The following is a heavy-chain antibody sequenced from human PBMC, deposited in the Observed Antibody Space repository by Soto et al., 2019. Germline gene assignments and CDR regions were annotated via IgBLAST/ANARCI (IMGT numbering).Heavy chain of an antibody. Sequence: SGGSLRLSCAASGFTFSSYGMHWVRQAPGKGLEWVAVISYDGSNKYYADYVKGRFTISRDNSKNTLYLQMNSLRAEDTAVYYCAKDEEVAGNHFQHWGQGTLVTVSS. CDR3: AKDEEVAGNHFQH. V-gene: IGHV3-30*18. D-gene: IGHD6-19*01. J-gene: IGHJ1*01. CDR2: ISYDGSNK. CDR1: GFTFSSYG.